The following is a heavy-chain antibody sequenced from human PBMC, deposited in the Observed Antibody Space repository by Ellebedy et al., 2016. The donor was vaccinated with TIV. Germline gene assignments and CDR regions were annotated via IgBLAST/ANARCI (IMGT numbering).Heavy chain of an antibody. CDR3: AYGAGTYFG. D-gene: IGHD4/OR15-4a*01. CDR2: ISNSGGPI. Sequence: GESLKISCVASGFIFNSYEMNWVRQAPGKRLEWISYISNSGGPIYYADSAKGRFTISRDNAKKSLYLQMNSLRAEDTAVYYCAYGAGTYFGWGQGTLVTVSS. CDR1: GFIFNSYE. J-gene: IGHJ4*02. V-gene: IGHV3-48*03.